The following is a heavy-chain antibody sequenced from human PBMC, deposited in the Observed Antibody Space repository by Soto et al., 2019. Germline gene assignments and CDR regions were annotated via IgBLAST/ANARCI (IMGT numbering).Heavy chain of an antibody. CDR1: GGSVSSGSYY. J-gene: IGHJ5*02. D-gene: IGHD3-3*01. CDR2: IYYSGST. Sequence: SETLSLTCTVSGGSVSSGSYYWSWIRQPPGKGLEWIGYIYYSGSTNYNPSLKSRVTISVDTSKNQFSLKLSSVTAADTAVYYCARERLLEPYNWFDTWGQGTLVTVSS. CDR3: ARERLLEPYNWFDT. V-gene: IGHV4-61*01.